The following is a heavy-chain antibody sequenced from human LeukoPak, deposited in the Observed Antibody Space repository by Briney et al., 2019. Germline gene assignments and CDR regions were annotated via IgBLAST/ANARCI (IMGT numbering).Heavy chain of an antibody. Sequence: SQTLSLTCAISGDSVSSYTAACYWIRQSPSRGLEWLGRAFYRSKWHYEYAVSVSSRITINVDTSKNQFSLQLNSVTPEDTDIFYCARDPSDDQSLDHWGQGTLVTVSS. J-gene: IGHJ4*02. CDR1: GDSVSSYTAA. V-gene: IGHV6-1*01. CDR2: AFYRSKWHY. D-gene: IGHD3-16*01. CDR3: ARDPSDDQSLDH.